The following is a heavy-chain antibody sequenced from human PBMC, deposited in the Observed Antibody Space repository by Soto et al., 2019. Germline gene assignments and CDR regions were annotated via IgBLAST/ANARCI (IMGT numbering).Heavy chain of an antibody. CDR2: IYYSGST. D-gene: IGHD3-10*01. J-gene: IGHJ5*02. CDR3: AGLERDYYYGSGSYTGWFDP. CDR1: GGSISSYY. Sequence: SETLSLTCTVSGGSISSYYWSWIRQPPGKGLDWIGYIYYSGSTNYNPSLKSRVTISVDTSKNQFSLKLSSVTAADTAVYYCAGLERDYYYGSGSYTGWFDPWGQGTLVTVSS. V-gene: IGHV4-59*08.